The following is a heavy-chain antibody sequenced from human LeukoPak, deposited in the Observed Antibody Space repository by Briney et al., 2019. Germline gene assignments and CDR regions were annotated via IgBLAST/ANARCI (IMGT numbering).Heavy chain of an antibody. D-gene: IGHD3-22*01. CDR1: GGTFISYA. V-gene: IGHV1-69*04. CDR2: IIPILGIA. CDR3: ARGTMHSSGYHRYRFDP. Sequence: GXSVTVSFKASGGTFISYAFSWVRQAPGQGLEWMGRIIPILGIANYAQKFQGRVTITADKSTSTAYMELRSLRSDDTAVYYCARGTMHSSGYHRYRFDPWGQGTLVTVSS. J-gene: IGHJ5*02.